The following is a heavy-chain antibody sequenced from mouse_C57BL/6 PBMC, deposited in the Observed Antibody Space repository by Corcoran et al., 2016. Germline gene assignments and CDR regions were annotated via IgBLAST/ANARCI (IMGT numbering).Heavy chain of an antibody. Sequence: QVQLQQSGAGLVKPGASVKISCKASGSAFSSYWMNWVKQRPGKGLEWIGQIYPGGGDTNYNGKFKGKATLTADKSSSTAYMQLSSLTSEDSAVYFCARATVVPYYYAMDYWGQGTSVTVSS. CDR3: ARATVVPYYYAMDY. V-gene: IGHV1-80*01. CDR2: IYPGGGDT. J-gene: IGHJ4*01. CDR1: GSAFSSYW. D-gene: IGHD1-1*01.